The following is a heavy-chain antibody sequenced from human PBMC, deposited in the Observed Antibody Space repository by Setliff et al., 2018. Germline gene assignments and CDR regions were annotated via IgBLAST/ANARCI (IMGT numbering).Heavy chain of an antibody. D-gene: IGHD2-2*02. CDR2: IRSKADKYAT. CDR1: GFTFSGAE. Sequence: PGGSLRLSCAASGFTFSGAEIHWVRQASGKGLEWVGRIRSKADKYATDYGASAKGRFIISRDDSKKTAYLQMSSLKTEDTAMYYCTTDRAACSGSSCYNGFDVWGQGTMVTVS. V-gene: IGHV3-73*01. J-gene: IGHJ3*01. CDR3: TTDRAACSGSSCYNGFDV.